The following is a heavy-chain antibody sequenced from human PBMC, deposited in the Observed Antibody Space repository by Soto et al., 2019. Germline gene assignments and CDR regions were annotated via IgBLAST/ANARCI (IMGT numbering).Heavy chain of an antibody. Sequence: ASVKVSCKASGGTFSSYAISWVRQAPGQGLEWMGGIIPIFGTANYAQKFQGRVTITADESTSTAYMELSSLRSEDTAVYYCARTHRYGSDAFDIWGQGTMVTVSS. J-gene: IGHJ3*02. CDR3: ARTHRYGSDAFDI. CDR2: IIPIFGTA. CDR1: GGTFSSYA. D-gene: IGHD3-10*01. V-gene: IGHV1-69*13.